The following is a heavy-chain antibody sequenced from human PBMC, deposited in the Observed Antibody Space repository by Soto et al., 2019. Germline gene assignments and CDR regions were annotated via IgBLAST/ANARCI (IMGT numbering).Heavy chain of an antibody. CDR2: INHSGST. Sequence: SETLPLTCAVYGGSFSGYYWSWIRQPPGKGLEWIGEINHSGSTNYNPSLKSRVTISVDTSKNQFSLKLSSVTAADTAVYYCARRRELWPYYFDYWGQGTLVTVSS. CDR3: ARRRELWPYYFDY. CDR1: GGSFSGYY. D-gene: IGHD5-18*01. V-gene: IGHV4-34*01. J-gene: IGHJ4*02.